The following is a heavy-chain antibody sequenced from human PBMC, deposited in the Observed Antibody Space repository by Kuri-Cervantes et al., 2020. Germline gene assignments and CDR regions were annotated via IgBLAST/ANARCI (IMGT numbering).Heavy chain of an antibody. J-gene: IGHJ5*02. Sequence: SETLSLTCTVSGGSISSSSYYWGWIRQPPGKGLEWIGSIYYSGSTYYNPSLKSRVTISVDTSKNQFSLKLSSVTAADTAVYYYARQKRPGIAAAGTFSWGQGTLVTVSS. CDR1: GGSISSSSYY. V-gene: IGHV4-39*01. CDR2: IYYSGST. D-gene: IGHD6-13*01. CDR3: ARQKRPGIAAAGTFS.